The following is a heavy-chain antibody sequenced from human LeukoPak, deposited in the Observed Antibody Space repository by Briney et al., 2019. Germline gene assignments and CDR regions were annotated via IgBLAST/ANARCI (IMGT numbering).Heavy chain of an antibody. Sequence: GASVKVSCKASGGTFSSYAISWVRQAPGQGLEWMGGIIPIFGTANYAQKFQGRVTITTDESTSTAYMELSSLRSKDTAVYYCARSGYGGNGYFDYWGQGTLVTVSS. V-gene: IGHV1-69*05. D-gene: IGHD4-23*01. CDR2: IIPIFGTA. CDR1: GGTFSSYA. CDR3: ARSGYGGNGYFDY. J-gene: IGHJ4*02.